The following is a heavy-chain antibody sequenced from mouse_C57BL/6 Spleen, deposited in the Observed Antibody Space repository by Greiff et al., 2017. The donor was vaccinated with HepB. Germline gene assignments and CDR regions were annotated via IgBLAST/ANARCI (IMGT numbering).Heavy chain of an antibody. CDR1: GFSLTSYA. V-gene: IGHV2-9-1*01. CDR3: ARNGDYYGSSRYYFDY. CDR2: IWTGGGT. J-gene: IGHJ2*01. Sequence: VKLVESGPGLVAPSQSLSITCTVSGFSLTSYAISWVRQPPGKGLEWLGVIWTGGGTNYNSALKSRLSISKDNSKSQVFLKMNSLQTDDTARYYCARNGDYYGSSRYYFDYWGQGTTLTVSS. D-gene: IGHD1-1*01.